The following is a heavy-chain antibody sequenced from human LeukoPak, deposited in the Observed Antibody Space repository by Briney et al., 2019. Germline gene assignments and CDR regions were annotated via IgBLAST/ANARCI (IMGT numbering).Heavy chain of an antibody. Sequence: GGSLRLSCAASGSTFSSYGMHWVRQAPGKGLEWVAVISYDGSNKYYADSVKGRFTISRDNSKNTLYLQMNSLRAEDTAVYYCASSSGWYKDAFDIWGQGTMVTVSS. CDR1: GSTFSSYG. V-gene: IGHV3-30*03. D-gene: IGHD6-19*01. CDR3: ASSSGWYKDAFDI. CDR2: ISYDGSNK. J-gene: IGHJ3*02.